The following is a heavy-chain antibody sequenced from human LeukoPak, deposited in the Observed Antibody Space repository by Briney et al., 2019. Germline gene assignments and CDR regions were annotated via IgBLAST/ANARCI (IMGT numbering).Heavy chain of an antibody. V-gene: IGHV3-53*01. D-gene: IGHD5-12*01. CDR3: ATERGYSGFFDY. CDR2: IYSGGIT. CDR1: GFTFSSYA. J-gene: IGHJ4*02. Sequence: GGSLRLSCAASGFTFSSYAMSWVRQAPGKGLEWVSVIYSGGITYYADSVKGRFTISRDDSKNTLSLQMNSLRAEDTAMYYCATERGYSGFFDYWGQGTLVTVSS.